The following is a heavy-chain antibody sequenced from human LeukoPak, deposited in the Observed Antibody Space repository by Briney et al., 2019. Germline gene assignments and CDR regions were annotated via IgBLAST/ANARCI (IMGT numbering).Heavy chain of an antibody. CDR1: GGTFSSYA. J-gene: IGHJ1*01. Sequence: SVKVSCKASGGTFSSYAISWVRQAPGQGLEWMGGIIPIFGTANYAQKFQGRVTITADESTSTAYMELSGLRSEDTAVYYCARETPIQMVSLTGWPFSRSAEYFQHWGQGTLVTVSS. D-gene: IGHD3-9*01. CDR3: ARETPIQMVSLTGWPFSRSAEYFQH. V-gene: IGHV1-69*13. CDR2: IIPIFGTA.